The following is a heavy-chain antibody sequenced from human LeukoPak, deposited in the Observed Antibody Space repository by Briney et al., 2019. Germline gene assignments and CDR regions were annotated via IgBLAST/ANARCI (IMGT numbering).Heavy chain of an antibody. V-gene: IGHV5-51*01. CDR1: GYNFPKSW. CDR2: VYPDDSRT. CDR3: ARPDYFASHD. Sequence: GESLKISCQASGYNFPKSWIGWVRQMPGKGLEWMAIVYPDDSRTKYGPSFQGQVTISADKSINTAYLQWSSLRASDTAMYYCARPDYFASHDWGQGTLVTVSS. D-gene: IGHD2/OR15-2a*01. J-gene: IGHJ4*02.